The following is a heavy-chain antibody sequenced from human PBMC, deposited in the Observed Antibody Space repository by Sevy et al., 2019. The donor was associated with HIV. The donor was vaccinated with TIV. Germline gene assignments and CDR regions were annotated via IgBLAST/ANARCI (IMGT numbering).Heavy chain of an antibody. D-gene: IGHD2-2*01. Sequence: GGCLRLSCAASGFTFSAYWMTWVRQAPGKGLEWVANIKQDGSEKYYMDSVKGRFTISRDNAKNSLFLQMSSLRVEDTGIYYCARALTAPYCSGSRCYPKWFDPWGQGTPVTVSS. V-gene: IGHV3-7*04. J-gene: IGHJ5*01. CDR3: ARALTAPYCSGSRCYPKWFDP. CDR2: IKQDGSEK. CDR1: GFTFSAYW.